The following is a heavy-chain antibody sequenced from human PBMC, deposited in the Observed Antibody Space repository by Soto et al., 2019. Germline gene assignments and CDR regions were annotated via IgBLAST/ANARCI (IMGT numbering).Heavy chain of an antibody. CDR2: ISAYNGNT. CDR1: GYTFTSYG. CDR3: EKDRRRGYCSSDSCYDDDAFDN. D-gene: IGHD2-2*03. J-gene: IGHJ3*02. V-gene: IGHV1-18*01. Sequence: ASVKVSCKASGYTFTSYGISWVRQAPGQRLEGMGWISAYNGNTNYAQKLQGRVTMTPDTSTSTAYMELRSLRSDATAVNYCEKDRRRGYCSSDSCYDDDAFDNWGQGTLVTVSS.